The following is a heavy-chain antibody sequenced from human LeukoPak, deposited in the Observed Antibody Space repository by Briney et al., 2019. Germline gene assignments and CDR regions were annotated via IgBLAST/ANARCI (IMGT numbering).Heavy chain of an antibody. CDR3: ARNFVGRDGYNRLDY. Sequence: GESLKISCKGSGYSFTSYWIAWVRQMPGKGLEWMGMTYPGDSDTRYSPSLQGQVTISADKSISTAYLQWSSLKASDTAMYYCARNFVGRDGYNRLDYWGQGTLVTVSS. V-gene: IGHV5-51*01. CDR2: TYPGDSDT. CDR1: GYSFTSYW. J-gene: IGHJ4*02. D-gene: IGHD5-24*01.